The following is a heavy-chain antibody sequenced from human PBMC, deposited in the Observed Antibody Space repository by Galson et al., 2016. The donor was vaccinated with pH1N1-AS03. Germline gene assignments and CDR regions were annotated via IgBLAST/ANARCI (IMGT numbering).Heavy chain of an antibody. Sequence: SLRLSCAASGFTLTNYGMHWVRQSPGKGLEWVAIVWNAGGNKFYADSVKGRFTISRDSSENTLYLDMNNLRAEDTAIYYCARDDNNSGCLIDHWGQGTLVSVTS. V-gene: IGHV3-33*01. J-gene: IGHJ4*02. CDR3: ARDDNNSGCLIDH. D-gene: IGHD3-22*01. CDR1: GFTLTNYG. CDR2: VWNAGGNK.